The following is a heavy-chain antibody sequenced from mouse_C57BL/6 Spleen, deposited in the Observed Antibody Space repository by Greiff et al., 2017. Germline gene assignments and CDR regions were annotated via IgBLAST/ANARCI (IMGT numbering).Heavy chain of an antibody. J-gene: IGHJ3*01. CDR3: ARPGYYGSSYPFAY. CDR2: INPNNGGT. V-gene: IGHV1-26*01. Sequence: EVQLHQSGPELVKPGASVKISCKASGYTFTDYYMNWVKQSHGKSLEWIGDINPNNGGTSYNQKFKGKATLTVDKSSSTAYMELRSLTSEDSAVYYCARPGYYGSSYPFAYWGQGTLVTVSA. CDR1: GYTFTDYY. D-gene: IGHD1-1*01.